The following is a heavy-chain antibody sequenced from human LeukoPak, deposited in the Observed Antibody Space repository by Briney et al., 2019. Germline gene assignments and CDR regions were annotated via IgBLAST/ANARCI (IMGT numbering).Heavy chain of an antibody. V-gene: IGHV1-69*13. D-gene: IGHD4-17*01. CDR2: IIPIFGTA. Sequence: ASVKVSCKASGYTFTSYYMHWVRQAPGQGLEWMGGIIPIFGTANYAQKFQGRVTITADESTSTAYMELSSLRSEDTAVYYCARSPATVTTTPVDYWGQGTLVTVSS. CDR3: ARSPATVTTTPVDY. CDR1: GYTFTSYY. J-gene: IGHJ4*02.